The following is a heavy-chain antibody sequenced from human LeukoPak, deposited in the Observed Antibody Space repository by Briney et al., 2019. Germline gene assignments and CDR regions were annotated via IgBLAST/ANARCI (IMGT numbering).Heavy chain of an antibody. D-gene: IGHD3-9*01. Sequence: GGSLRLSCAASGFTFSSYAMSWVRQAPGKGLEWVSASSGSGGSTYYADSVKGRFTISRDNSKDTLYLQMNSLRAEDTAVYYCAKDNYDILTGYRSRIVWGQGALVTVSS. J-gene: IGHJ4*02. CDR2: SSGSGGST. CDR3: AKDNYDILTGYRSRIV. CDR1: GFTFSSYA. V-gene: IGHV3-23*01.